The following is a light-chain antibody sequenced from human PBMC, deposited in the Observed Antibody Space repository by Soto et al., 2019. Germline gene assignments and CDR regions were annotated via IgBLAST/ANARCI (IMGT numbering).Light chain of an antibody. CDR1: QSVSNNY. J-gene: IGKJ1*01. V-gene: IGKV3-20*01. Sequence: EIVLTQSPGTRSLSPLEIASLSVRASQSVSNNYLAWYQQKPGQAPRLLIYGASNRATGIPDRFSGSGSGTDFTLTISRLEPEDFAVYYCQQYGSSGTFGQGTKVDI. CDR2: GAS. CDR3: QQYGSSGT.